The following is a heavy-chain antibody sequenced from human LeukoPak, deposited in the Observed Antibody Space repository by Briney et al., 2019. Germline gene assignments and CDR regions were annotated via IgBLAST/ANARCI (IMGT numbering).Heavy chain of an antibody. D-gene: IGHD3-10*01. J-gene: IGHJ6*02. CDR2: IWYDGSNK. CDR1: GFTFSSYG. Sequence: GGSLRLSCAASGFTFSSYGMHWVRQAPGKGLEWVAVIWYDGSNKYYADSVKGRFTISRDNSKNTLYLQMNSLRAEDTAVYYCARDQGVLLWFGEFHGMDVWGQGTTVTVSS. V-gene: IGHV3-33*01. CDR3: ARDQGVLLWFGEFHGMDV.